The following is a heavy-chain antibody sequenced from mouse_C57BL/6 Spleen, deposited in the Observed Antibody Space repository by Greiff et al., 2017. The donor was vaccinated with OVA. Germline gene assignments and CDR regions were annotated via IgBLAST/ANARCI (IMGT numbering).Heavy chain of an antibody. CDR2: IRNKANGYTT. V-gene: IGHV7-3*01. CDR3: ASLQTVPDWYFDV. Sequence: EVKLVESGGGLVQPGGSLSLSCAASGFTFTDYYMSWVRQPPGKALEWLGFIRNKANGYTTEYSASVKGRFTISRDNSQSILYLQMNALRAEDSATYYCASLQTVPDWYFDVWGTGTTVTVSS. J-gene: IGHJ1*03. CDR1: GFTFTDYY. D-gene: IGHD4-1*01.